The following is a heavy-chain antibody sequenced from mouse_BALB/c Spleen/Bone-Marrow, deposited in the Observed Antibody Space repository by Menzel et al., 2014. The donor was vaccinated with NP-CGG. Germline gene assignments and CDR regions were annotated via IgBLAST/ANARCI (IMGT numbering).Heavy chain of an antibody. CDR3: ARRTTTVVATDY. CDR2: INPSNGRT. Sequence: VQGVESGAELVKPGASVKLSCKASGYTSTSYWMHWVKQRPGQGLEWIGEINPSNGRTNYNEKFKSKATLTVDKSSITAYMQLSSLTSEDSAVYYCARRTTTVVATDYWGQGTTLTVSS. V-gene: IGHV1S81*02. D-gene: IGHD1-1*01. CDR1: GYTSTSYW. J-gene: IGHJ2*01.